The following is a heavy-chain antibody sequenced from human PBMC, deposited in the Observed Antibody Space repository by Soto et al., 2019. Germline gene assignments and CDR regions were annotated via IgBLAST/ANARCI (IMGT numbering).Heavy chain of an antibody. J-gene: IGHJ4*02. CDR2: IWYDGTQK. CDR1: GFTFNTYS. CDR3: ARDDDYEANGLDY. V-gene: IGHV3-33*01. Sequence: PGGSLRLSCEASGFTFNTYSMHWVRQPPGKGLEWLAAIWYDGTQKYYADSVKGRFIISRDNSKNTLYLQMDNLGVDDTAMYYCARDDDYEANGLDYWGQGTLVTVSS. D-gene: IGHD4-17*01.